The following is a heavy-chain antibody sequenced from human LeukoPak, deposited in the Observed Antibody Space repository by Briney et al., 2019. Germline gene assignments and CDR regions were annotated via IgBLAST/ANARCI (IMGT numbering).Heavy chain of an antibody. D-gene: IGHD5-12*01. CDR2: INPGTDKT. J-gene: IGHJ4*02. V-gene: IGHV1-3*01. Sequence: ASVKVSCKASEYTFTSYAMHWVRQAPGQRLEWMGWINPGTDKTRYSQKFQDRVTITRDTSASTAYMELSSLRSEDTAVYYCAREGGAWILWGQGTLVTVSS. CDR3: AREGGAWIL. CDR1: EYTFTSYA.